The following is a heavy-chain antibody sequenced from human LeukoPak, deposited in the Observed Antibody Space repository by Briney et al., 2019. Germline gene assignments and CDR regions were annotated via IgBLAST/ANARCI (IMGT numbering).Heavy chain of an antibody. CDR1: GFTFSSYG. D-gene: IGHD3-22*01. Sequence: GRSLRLSCAASGFTFSSYGMHWVRQAPGKGLEWVAVIWFDGSDRYYADSVKGRFTITRDNSKSTLYLQMNSLSAEDTAVYYCARDLPPVVKSHFDSWGQGTLVTVSS. CDR2: IWFDGSDR. J-gene: IGHJ4*02. V-gene: IGHV3-33*01. CDR3: ARDLPPVVKSHFDS.